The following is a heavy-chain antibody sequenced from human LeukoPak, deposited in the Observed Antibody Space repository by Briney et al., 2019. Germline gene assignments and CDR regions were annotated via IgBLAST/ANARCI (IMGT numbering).Heavy chain of an antibody. CDR2: LYSDGNT. CDR1: GFTVITND. V-gene: IGHV3-53*01. J-gene: IGHJ4*02. D-gene: IGHD1-14*01. Sequence: QPGGSLRHSCAASGFTVITNDMTWVRQAPGKGLEWVSVLYSDGNTKYADSVQGRFTISRDNSKNTLYLEMNSLSPDDTAVYYCARGVEPLAANTLAYWGQGTLVTVSS. CDR3: ARGVEPLAANTLAY.